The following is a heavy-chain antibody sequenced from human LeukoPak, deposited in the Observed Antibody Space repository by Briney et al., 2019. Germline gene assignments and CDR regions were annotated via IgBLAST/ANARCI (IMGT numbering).Heavy chain of an antibody. CDR2: ISAYNGNT. Sequence: EASVKVSCKASGYTFTSYGISWVRQAPGQGLEWMGWISAYNGNTNYAQKLQGRVTMTTDTSTSTAYMELRSLRSDDTAVYYCAGDLDPGGYGEQANGGYYYGTDVWGQGTTVTVSS. J-gene: IGHJ6*02. V-gene: IGHV1-18*01. CDR3: AGDLDPGGYGEQANGGYYYGTDV. CDR1: GYTFTSYG. D-gene: IGHD4-17*01.